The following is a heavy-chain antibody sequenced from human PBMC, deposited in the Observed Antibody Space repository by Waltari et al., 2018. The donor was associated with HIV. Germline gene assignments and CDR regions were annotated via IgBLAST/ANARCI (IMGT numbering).Heavy chain of an antibody. CDR2: IWYDGSNK. Sequence: QVQLVESGGGVVQPGRSLRLSCAASGFTFSSYGMHWVRQAPGTGLEWVAVIWYDGSNKYYADSVKGRFTISRDNSKNTLYLQMNSLRAEDTAVYYCARDPYYYDSSGYHGRFDYWGQGTLVTVSS. CDR1: GFTFSSYG. D-gene: IGHD3-22*01. J-gene: IGHJ4*02. CDR3: ARDPYYYDSSGYHGRFDY. V-gene: IGHV3-33*01.